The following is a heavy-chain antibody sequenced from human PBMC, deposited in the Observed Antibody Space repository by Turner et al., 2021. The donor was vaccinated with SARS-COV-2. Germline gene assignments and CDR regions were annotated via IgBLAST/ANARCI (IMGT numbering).Heavy chain of an antibody. CDR3: ARDREDCSSRSCYEAY. D-gene: IGHD2-2*01. V-gene: IGHV3-30-3*01. CDR1: GFTLSNYA. Sequence: QVQLVGSGGGVVQPGRSLRLSCACSGFTLSNYAMHWVRQAPGKGLEWVVFISYDGSYKYYADSVKGRFTISRDNSKNTLYLQMNSLRAEDTAVYYCARDREDCSSRSCYEAYWGQGTLVTVSS. J-gene: IGHJ4*02. CDR2: ISYDGSYK.